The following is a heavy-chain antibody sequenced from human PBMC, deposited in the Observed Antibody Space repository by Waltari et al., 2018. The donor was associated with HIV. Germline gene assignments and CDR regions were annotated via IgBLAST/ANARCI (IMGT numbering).Heavy chain of an antibody. D-gene: IGHD3-22*01. CDR3: ARSTYDSSAYRYGMDV. CDR2: TYDNGNT. CDR1: GRSISGGGYS. Sequence: QLQLQESGSGLEKPSQTLSLTCTVSGRSISGGGYSGNWIRQPLGKGLEWIGYTYDNGNTYYNPSFKSRVTISLDRSKNYFSLNLSSATAADTAVYYCARSTYDSSAYRYGMDVWGQGTTVTVSS. J-gene: IGHJ6*02. V-gene: IGHV4-30-2*01.